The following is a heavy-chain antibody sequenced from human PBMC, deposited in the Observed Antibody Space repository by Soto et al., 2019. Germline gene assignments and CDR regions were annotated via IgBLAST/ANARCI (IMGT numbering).Heavy chain of an antibody. CDR3: ARLADYSNYKFDY. CDR2: IYYSGST. V-gene: IGHV4-39*01. D-gene: IGHD4-4*01. J-gene: IGHJ4*02. CDR1: GGSISSSSYY. Sequence: SETLSLTCTVSGGSISSSSYYWGWIRQPPGKGLEWIGSIYYSGSTYYNPSLKSRVTISVDTSKNQFSLKLSSVTAADTAVYYCARLADYSNYKFDYWGQGTLVTVSS.